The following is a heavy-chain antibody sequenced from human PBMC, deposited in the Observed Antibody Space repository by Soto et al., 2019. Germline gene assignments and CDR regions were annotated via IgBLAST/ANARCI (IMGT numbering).Heavy chain of an antibody. CDR1: GGSISSGGYY. CDR3: AGSSSWYDWLDP. V-gene: IGHV4-31*03. D-gene: IGHD6-13*01. CDR2: VYYSGST. J-gene: IGHJ5*02. Sequence: QVQLQESGPGLVKPSQTLSLTCTVSGGSISSGGYYWSWIRQHPGKVLEWIGYVYYSGSTYYNMYLNRRVNIPVDTSKNQFSLKPSTVTAADTAVYYCAGSSSWYDWLDPWGQGTLVTVSS.